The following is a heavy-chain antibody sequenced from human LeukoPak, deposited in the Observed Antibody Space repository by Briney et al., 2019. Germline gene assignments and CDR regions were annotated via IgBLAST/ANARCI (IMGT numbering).Heavy chain of an antibody. Sequence: GASVQVSCKASGGTFSSYAISWVRQAPGQGLEWMGRIIPILGIANYAQKFQGRVTITADKSTSTAYMELSSLRSEDTAVYYCARGVTGTAPYYWGQGTLVTVSS. J-gene: IGHJ4*02. CDR1: GGTFSSYA. D-gene: IGHD1-20*01. CDR3: ARGVTGTAPYY. V-gene: IGHV1-69*04. CDR2: IIPILGIA.